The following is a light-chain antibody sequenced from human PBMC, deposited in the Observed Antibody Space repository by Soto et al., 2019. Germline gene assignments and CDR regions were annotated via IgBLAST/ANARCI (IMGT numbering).Light chain of an antibody. CDR2: DAA. CDR3: QQSYGTPIT. Sequence: DIQLTQSPPCLSASIGDRVASTCQATQDISIFLNWYQQKPGKAPELLIYDAAILETGVPSRFSGSGSGTDFTLTITSLQPEDFATYYCQQSYGTPITFGQGTRLEIK. J-gene: IGKJ5*01. V-gene: IGKV1-39*01. CDR1: QDISIF.